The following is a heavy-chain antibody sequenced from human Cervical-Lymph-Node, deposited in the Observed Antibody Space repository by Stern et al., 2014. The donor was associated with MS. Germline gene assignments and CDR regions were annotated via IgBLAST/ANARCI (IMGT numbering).Heavy chain of an antibody. D-gene: IGHD6-6*01. CDR1: GFTFSSYG. Sequence: VQLVESGAGVVQPGRSLRLSCAVSGFTFSSYGLHWVRQAPGKGLEWMAFISNDGNSKYYPDSVKGRFSISRDNSKNTLSVQMSRLRAEDTAVYCCAKKKGPSPSNYYYGMDVWGQGTMVTVS. V-gene: IGHV3-30*18. J-gene: IGHJ6*02. CDR3: AKKKGPSPSNYYYGMDV. CDR2: ISNDGNSK.